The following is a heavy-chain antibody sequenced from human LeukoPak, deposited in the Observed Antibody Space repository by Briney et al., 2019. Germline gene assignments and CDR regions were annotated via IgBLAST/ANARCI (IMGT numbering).Heavy chain of an antibody. CDR3: ARSGLQPNKAAFDI. Sequence: PGGSLRLSCAASGFTFSSYWMSWVRQAPGKGLEWVANMRQDGSEKYYVDSVKGRFTISRDSAKNSLYLQMNSLRAEDTAVYYCARSGLQPNKAAFDIWGQGTMVTVSS. CDR1: GFTFSSYW. CDR2: MRQDGSEK. J-gene: IGHJ3*02. V-gene: IGHV3-7*01. D-gene: IGHD5-24*01.